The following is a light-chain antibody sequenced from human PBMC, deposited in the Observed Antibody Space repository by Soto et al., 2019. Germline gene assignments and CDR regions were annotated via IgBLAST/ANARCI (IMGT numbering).Light chain of an antibody. Sequence: EIVMTQSPATLSVSPGETASLSCRASQSAGNFLAWYQQKPGQAPRLLIYYISTRATCIPARFSVSGSGTEFTLTFNCLQSEDSAVYYCHQHNQWPITSGQGTRLEIK. CDR2: YIS. CDR3: HQHNQWPIT. CDR1: QSAGNF. V-gene: IGKV3D-15*01. J-gene: IGKJ5*01.